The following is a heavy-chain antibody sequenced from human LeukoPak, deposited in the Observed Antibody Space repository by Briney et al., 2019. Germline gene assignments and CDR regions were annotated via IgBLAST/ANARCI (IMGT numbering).Heavy chain of an antibody. CDR3: ASQYYDSSPFDP. D-gene: IGHD3-3*01. J-gene: IGHJ5*02. V-gene: IGHV3-21*01. Sequence: PGGSLRPSCAASGFTFSSYSMNWVRQAPGKGLEWVSSISSSSSYIYYADSVKGRFTISRDNAKNSLYLQMNSLRAEDTAVYYCASQYYDSSPFDPWGQGTLVTVSS. CDR1: GFTFSSYS. CDR2: ISSSSSYI.